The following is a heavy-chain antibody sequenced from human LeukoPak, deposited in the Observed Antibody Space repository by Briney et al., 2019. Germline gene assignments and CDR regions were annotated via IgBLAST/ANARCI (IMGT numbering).Heavy chain of an antibody. CDR2: INHSGST. Sequence: SETLSLTCAVYGGSFSGYYWSWIRQPPGKGLEWIGEINHSGSTNYNPSLKSRVTISVDTSKNQFSLKLSSVTAADTAVYYCARGHSIVAVPAALPWRAYFDYWGQGTLVTVSS. D-gene: IGHD2-2*01. J-gene: IGHJ4*02. CDR3: ARGHSIVAVPAALPWRAYFDY. V-gene: IGHV4-34*01. CDR1: GGSFSGYY.